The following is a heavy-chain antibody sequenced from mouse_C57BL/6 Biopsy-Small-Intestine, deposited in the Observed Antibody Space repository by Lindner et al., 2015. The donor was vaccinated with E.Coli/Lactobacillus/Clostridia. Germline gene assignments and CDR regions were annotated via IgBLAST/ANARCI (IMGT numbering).Heavy chain of an antibody. J-gene: IGHJ2*01. V-gene: IGHV1-9*01. CDR1: GYTLTGYW. D-gene: IGHD2-1*01. CDR3: ARRFGNSYYFDS. Sequence: VQLQESGAELMKPGASVKLSCKATGYTLTGYWIEWVKQRPGHGLEWIGEILPGSDSTNYNEKFKGKATFTADTSSNTAYMHLSSLTTEDSAIYYCARRFGNSYYFDSWGQGTTLTVSS. CDR2: ILPGSDST.